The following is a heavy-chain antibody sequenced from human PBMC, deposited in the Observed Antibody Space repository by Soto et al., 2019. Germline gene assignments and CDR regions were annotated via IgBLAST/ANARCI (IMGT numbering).Heavy chain of an antibody. CDR3: AHRTYSGTWHAAYDI. J-gene: IGHJ3*02. CDR1: AFSLSARGVG. D-gene: IGHD1-26*01. CDR2: IYWDDDK. Sequence: SGPTLVNPTETLTLTCTFSAFSLSARGVGVGWIRQPPGKALEWLAIIYWDDDKRYSPSLRTTFTITKDTSKNQVVLTMTNMDPVDTATYFCAHRTYSGTWHAAYDIRGPGIMVTVSS. V-gene: IGHV2-5*02.